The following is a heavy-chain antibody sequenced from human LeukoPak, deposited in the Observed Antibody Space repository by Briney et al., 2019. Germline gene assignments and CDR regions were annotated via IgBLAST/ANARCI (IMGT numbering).Heavy chain of an antibody. CDR1: GFSFSSYV. CDR3: AKADGSWTYDP. CDR2: VSSSGGST. J-gene: IGHJ5*02. Sequence: PGGSLRLSCAASGFSFSSYVMGWVRQAPGKGLEWVSTVSSSGGSTFYADFVKGRFTISRDNSKNTLFLQMNSLRAEDTAVYYCAKADGSWTYDPWGQGTLVTVSS. V-gene: IGHV3-23*01. D-gene: IGHD5-24*01.